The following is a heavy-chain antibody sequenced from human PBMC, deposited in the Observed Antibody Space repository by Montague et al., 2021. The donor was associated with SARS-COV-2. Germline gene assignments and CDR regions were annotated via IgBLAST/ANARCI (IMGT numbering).Heavy chain of an antibody. CDR1: GGSISSYY. V-gene: IGHV4-59*01. Sequence: SKTLSLTCTASGGSISSYYWSWIRQPPGKGLEWIGYIYYSGSTNYNPSLKSRVTISVDTSKNQFSLKLSSVTAADTAVYYCARRSLGYCSGGSCYSAFDPWGQGTLVTVSS. D-gene: IGHD2-15*01. CDR3: ARRSLGYCSGGSCYSAFDP. CDR2: IYYSGST. J-gene: IGHJ5*02.